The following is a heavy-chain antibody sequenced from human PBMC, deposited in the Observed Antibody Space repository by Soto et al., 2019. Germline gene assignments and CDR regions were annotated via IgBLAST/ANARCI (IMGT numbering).Heavy chain of an antibody. CDR2: IFWNDDE. V-gene: IGHV2-5*01. CDR3: AHSRGFDWFDP. D-gene: IGHD3-10*01. Sequence: QITLKESGPTLVKPTQTLTLTCTFSGFSLSSSEVGVGWIRQPQGKALEWLALIFWNDDERYNPSLKSRLTITKDISQNQVVLTMTNMDPVDTATYYCAHSRGFDWFDPWGQGTLVTVSS. J-gene: IGHJ5*02. CDR1: GFSLSSSEVG.